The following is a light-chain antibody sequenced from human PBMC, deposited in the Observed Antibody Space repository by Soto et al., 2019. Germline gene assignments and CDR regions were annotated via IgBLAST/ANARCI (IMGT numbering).Light chain of an antibody. CDR1: QSVSSNY. Sequence: EIVLTQSPGTLSLSPGERATLSCRASQSVSSNYLAWYQQKLGQAPRLLIYGASSRATGIPDRFSGSGSGTDFTLTISRLEPEDFAVYYCQQYGSSPRTFGPGTKVDIK. J-gene: IGKJ1*01. CDR3: QQYGSSPRT. CDR2: GAS. V-gene: IGKV3-20*01.